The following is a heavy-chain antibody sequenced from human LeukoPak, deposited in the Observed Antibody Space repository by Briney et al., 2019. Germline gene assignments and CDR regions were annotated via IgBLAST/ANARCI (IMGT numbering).Heavy chain of an antibody. D-gene: IGHD3-10*01. J-gene: IGHJ4*02. CDR3: ARARFREFDFDY. CDR2: ISAYNGNT. CDR1: GYTFTSYG. Sequence: ASVKVSCKASGYTFTSYGISWVRQAPGQGLARMGWISAYNGNTNYAQKLQGRVTMTTDTSTSTDYMELRSLRSDDTAVYYCARARFREFDFDYWGQGTLVTVSS. V-gene: IGHV1-18*01.